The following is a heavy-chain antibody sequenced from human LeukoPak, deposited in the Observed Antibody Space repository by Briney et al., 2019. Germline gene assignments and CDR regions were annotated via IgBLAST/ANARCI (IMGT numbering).Heavy chain of an antibody. J-gene: IGHJ6*02. V-gene: IGHV4-59*01. D-gene: IGHD3-3*01. CDR3: ARDMRDFWSGYRSFDGMDV. Sequence: SETLSLTCTVSGGSISSYYWSWIRQPPGKGLEWIGYIYYSGSTNYNPSLRSRVTISVDTSKNQFSLKLSSVTAADTAVYYCARDMRDFWSGYRSFDGMDVWGQGTTVTVSS. CDR2: IYYSGST. CDR1: GGSISSYY.